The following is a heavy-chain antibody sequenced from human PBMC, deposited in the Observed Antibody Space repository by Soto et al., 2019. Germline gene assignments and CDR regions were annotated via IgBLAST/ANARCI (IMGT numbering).Heavy chain of an antibody. Sequence: GGSLRLSCAASGFTFSNAWMNWVRQAPGKGLEWVGRINSGASTTNYADSVKGRFTISRDNAKNTLYLQMDSLTAEDTAVYYCARGPSGWFGYDYWGQGTLVTVSS. CDR2: INSGASTT. J-gene: IGHJ4*02. V-gene: IGHV3-74*01. D-gene: IGHD6-19*01. CDR1: GFTFSNAW. CDR3: ARGPSGWFGYDY.